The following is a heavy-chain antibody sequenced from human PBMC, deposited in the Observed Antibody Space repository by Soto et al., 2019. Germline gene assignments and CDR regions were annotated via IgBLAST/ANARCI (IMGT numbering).Heavy chain of an antibody. J-gene: IGHJ4*02. Sequence: PGWALRLSCAASRLAFSTSGMHGVRQAPGKGLEWVAVISYDGSNKYYADSVKGRFTISRDNSKNTLYLQMNSLRAEDTAEYYCAKEAHYDSSGYVHYWGQGT. CDR2: ISYDGSNK. D-gene: IGHD3-22*01. V-gene: IGHV3-30*18. CDR3: AKEAHYDSSGYVHY. CDR1: RLAFSTSG.